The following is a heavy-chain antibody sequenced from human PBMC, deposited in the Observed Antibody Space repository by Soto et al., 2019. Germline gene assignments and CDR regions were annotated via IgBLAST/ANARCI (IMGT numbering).Heavy chain of an antibody. V-gene: IGHV3-7*01. CDR3: ARGGSESDY. Sequence: EVQLVESGGGLVQPGGSLRLSCAVSGFTFSTYWMTWVRQAPGKGLEWVANIKQDGSEKHYVDSVKGRFTISRDNAKNSLYLQMNSLRAEDTAVYFCARGGSESDYWGQGNLVTVSS. CDR2: IKQDGSEK. CDR1: GFTFSTYW. D-gene: IGHD3-10*01. J-gene: IGHJ4*02.